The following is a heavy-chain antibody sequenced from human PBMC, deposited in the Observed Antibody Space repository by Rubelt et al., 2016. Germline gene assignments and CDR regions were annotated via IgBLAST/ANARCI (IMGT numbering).Heavy chain of an antibody. V-gene: IGHV3-21*01. Sequence: GLEWVSSISTSSSYIYYADSVKGRFTISRDNAKNSLYLQMNSLRAEDTAVYYCAKAFFAGSYSPGPSNYWGQGTLVTVSS. J-gene: IGHJ4*02. CDR2: ISTSSSYI. CDR3: AKAFFAGSYSPGPSNY. D-gene: IGHD1-26*01.